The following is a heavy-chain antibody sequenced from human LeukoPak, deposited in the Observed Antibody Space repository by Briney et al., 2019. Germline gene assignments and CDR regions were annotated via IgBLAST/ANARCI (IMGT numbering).Heavy chain of an antibody. Sequence: GGSLRLSCAASGFTFSSYDFHWVRQVTGKGLQWVSAIGTAGDTYYLDSVKGRFTISRENAKNSLYLQMNSLRAGDTAVYYCAREAAHCTNGVCPLDYWGQGTPVTVSS. V-gene: IGHV3-13*01. CDR3: AREAAHCTNGVCPLDY. CDR1: GFTFSSYD. D-gene: IGHD2-8*01. J-gene: IGHJ4*02. CDR2: IGTAGDT.